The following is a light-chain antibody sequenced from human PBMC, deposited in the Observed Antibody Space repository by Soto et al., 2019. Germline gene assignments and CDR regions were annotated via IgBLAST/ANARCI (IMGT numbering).Light chain of an antibody. CDR2: KAS. CDR3: QHYNSYSEA. CDR1: QTISSW. Sequence: DIHMTLSPSTLSGSVGYRVTIVCRASQTISSWLAWYQQKPGKAPKLLIYKASTLKSGVPSRFSGSGSGTEFTLTISSLQTDDFATYYCQHYNSYSEAFGQGTKVDIK. J-gene: IGKJ1*01. V-gene: IGKV1-5*03.